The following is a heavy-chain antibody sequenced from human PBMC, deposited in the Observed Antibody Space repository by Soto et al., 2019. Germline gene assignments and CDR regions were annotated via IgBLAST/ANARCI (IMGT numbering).Heavy chain of an antibody. J-gene: IGHJ6*02. CDR3: ARDVLRFLEWSLYGMDV. CDR2: INPSGGST. V-gene: IGHV1-46*01. Sequence: ASVKVSCTESGYTLTSYYMHWVRQAPGQGLEWMGIINPSGGSTSYAQKFQGRVTMTRDTSTSTVYMELSSLRSEDTAVYYCARDVLRFLEWSLYGMDVWGQGTTVTVSS. CDR1: GYTLTSYY. D-gene: IGHD3-3*01.